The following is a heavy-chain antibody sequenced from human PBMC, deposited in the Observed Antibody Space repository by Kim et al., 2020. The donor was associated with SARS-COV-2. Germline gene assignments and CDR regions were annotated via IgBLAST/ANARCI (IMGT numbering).Heavy chain of an antibody. Sequence: GGSLRLSCAASGFTFSSYAMSWVRQAPGKGLEWVSAISGSGGSTYYADSVKGRFTISRDNSKNTLYLQMNSLRAEDTAVYYCARHPPRGWVRGVIIANDYWGQGTLVTVSS. CDR2: ISGSGGST. J-gene: IGHJ4*02. V-gene: IGHV3-23*01. CDR1: GFTFSSYA. CDR3: ARHPPRGWVRGVIIANDY. D-gene: IGHD3-10*01.